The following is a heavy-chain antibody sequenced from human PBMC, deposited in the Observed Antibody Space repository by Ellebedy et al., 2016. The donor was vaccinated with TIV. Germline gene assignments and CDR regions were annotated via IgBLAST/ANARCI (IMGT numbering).Heavy chain of an antibody. CDR1: GYTLTELS. CDR2: IIPIFGTA. Sequence: AASVKVSCKVSGYTLTELSMHWVRQAPGKGLEWMGGIIPIFGTANYAQKFQGRVTITADESTSTAYMELSSLRSEDTAVYYCARGGVIDYYYYGMDVWGQGTTVTVSS. D-gene: IGHD3-10*01. V-gene: IGHV1-69*13. J-gene: IGHJ6*02. CDR3: ARGGVIDYYYYGMDV.